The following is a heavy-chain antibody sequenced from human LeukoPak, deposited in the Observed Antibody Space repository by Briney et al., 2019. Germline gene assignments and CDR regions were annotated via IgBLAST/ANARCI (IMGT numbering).Heavy chain of an antibody. CDR2: INPNSGGT. V-gene: IGHV1-2*02. D-gene: IGHD6-19*01. CDR3: ARGQEWLVAVDY. Sequence: ASVKVSCKASGYTFTGYYIHWVRQAPGQGLEWMGWINPNSGGTHYAQKFQGRVTMTRDTSINTAYMELYRLRSDDTAVYYCARGQEWLVAVDYWGLGTLVTVSS. J-gene: IGHJ4*02. CDR1: GYTFTGYY.